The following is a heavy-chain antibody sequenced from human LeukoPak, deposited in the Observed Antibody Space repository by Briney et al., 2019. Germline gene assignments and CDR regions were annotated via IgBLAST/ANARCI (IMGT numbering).Heavy chain of an antibody. J-gene: IGHJ4*02. CDR2: IKQDGSEK. Sequence: GGSLRLSCAASGFTFSTYWMSWVRQAPGKGLEWVANIKQDGSEKYYVDSVKGRFTISRDNAKNSLYLQMNSLRAEDTAVYYCARGKIAVAGTFHYWGQGTLVTVSS. CDR1: GFTFSTYW. CDR3: ARGKIAVAGTFHY. V-gene: IGHV3-7*01. D-gene: IGHD6-19*01.